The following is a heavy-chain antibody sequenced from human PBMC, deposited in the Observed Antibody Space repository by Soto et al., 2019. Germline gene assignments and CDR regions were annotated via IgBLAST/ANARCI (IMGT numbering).Heavy chain of an antibody. CDR2: IIPLFGTA. Sequence: QVYLVQSGAEVKKPGSSVKISCKASGGIFSSNTINWVRQAAGQGLEWMGGIIPLFGTANYAEKFQGRVTITADKSTKTEYMELTSLRSEDTAVYYCASKAASGGDCYAFDSWGQGTLVTVSS. V-gene: IGHV1-69*06. J-gene: IGHJ4*02. CDR1: GGIFSSNT. CDR3: ASKAASGGDCYAFDS. D-gene: IGHD2-21*02.